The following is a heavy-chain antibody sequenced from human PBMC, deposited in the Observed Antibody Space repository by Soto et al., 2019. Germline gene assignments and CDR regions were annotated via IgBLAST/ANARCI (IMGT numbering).Heavy chain of an antibody. CDR2: IYHSGST. J-gene: IGHJ4*02. Sequence: QLQLQESGPGLVKPSETLSLTCTVSGGSIRSSNYYWGWIRQPPGKGLEWIGSIYHSGSTHHNPYLKSRVTLSVDTSKNQFSLKVNSVTAADTAVYYCARHAMLYYYDSSGYPDYWGQGTLVTVSS. V-gene: IGHV4-39*01. D-gene: IGHD3-22*01. CDR3: ARHAMLYYYDSSGYPDY. CDR1: GGSIRSSNYY.